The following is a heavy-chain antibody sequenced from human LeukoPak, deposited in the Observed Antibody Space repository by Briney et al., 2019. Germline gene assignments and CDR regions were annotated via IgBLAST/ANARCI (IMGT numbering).Heavy chain of an antibody. CDR3: AREIRNYGGNSEDAFDI. D-gene: IGHD4-23*01. V-gene: IGHV4-61*02. CDR2: IYTSGST. CDR1: GGSISSGSYY. J-gene: IGHJ3*02. Sequence: SQTLSLTCTVSGGSISSGSYYWSWIRQPAGKGLEWIGRIYTSGSTNYNPSLKSRVTISVDTSENQFSLKLSSVTAADTAVYYCAREIRNYGGNSEDAFDIWGQGTMVTVSS.